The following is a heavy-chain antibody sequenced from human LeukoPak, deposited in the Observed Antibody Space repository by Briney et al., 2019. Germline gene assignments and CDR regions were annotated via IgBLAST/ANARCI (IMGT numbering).Heavy chain of an antibody. CDR1: GFTFNDYY. CDR2: INIGGTNT. V-gene: IGHV3-11*01. J-gene: IGHJ5*02. CDR3: ATDGAGFDT. Sequence: GGSLRLSCAASGFTFNDYYMSWIRQAPGKGLEWLSYINIGGTNTHYADPVKGRLTISRDNAKKSLYLEMNNLRAEDTAVYYCATDGAGFDTWGQGVLVTVSS.